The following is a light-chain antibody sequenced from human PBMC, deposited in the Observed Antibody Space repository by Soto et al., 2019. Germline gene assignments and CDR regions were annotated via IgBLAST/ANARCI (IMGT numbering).Light chain of an antibody. Sequence: EIVLTQSPATLSLSPGESATLSCRASQSLSSNLAWYQQKPGQAPRLLIYATSNRAIGIPARFSGSGSGADFTLTISSLEPEDFAVYYCQHRSSWPPLFTFGQGTNLEIK. CDR3: QHRSSWPPLFT. CDR2: ATS. V-gene: IGKV3-11*01. J-gene: IGKJ2*01. CDR1: QSLSSN.